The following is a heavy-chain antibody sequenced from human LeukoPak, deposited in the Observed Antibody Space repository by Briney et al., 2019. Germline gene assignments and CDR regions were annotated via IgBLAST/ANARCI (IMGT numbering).Heavy chain of an antibody. V-gene: IGHV1-2*02. CDR3: ARGSYYDFWSGPLDFDY. J-gene: IGHJ4*02. CDR2: INPNSGGT. Sequence: VASVKVSCTASGYTFTGYYMHWVRQAPGQGLEWMGWINPNSGGTNYAQKFQGRVTMTRDTSISTAYMELSRLRSDDTAVYYCARGSYYDFWSGPLDFDYWGQGTLVTVSS. D-gene: IGHD3-3*01. CDR1: GYTFTGYY.